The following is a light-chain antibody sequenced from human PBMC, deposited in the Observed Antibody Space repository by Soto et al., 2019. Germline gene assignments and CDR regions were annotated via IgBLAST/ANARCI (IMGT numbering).Light chain of an antibody. Sequence: QSALTRPASVSGSPGQSITISCTGTSSDVGGYNYVSWYQHHPGKAPKLLIYDVSNRPSGISNRFSGSKSDNTASLTISGLQPEDEADYYCSSYTTSNTRQIVFGTGTQLTVL. CDR2: DVS. V-gene: IGLV2-14*03. CDR1: SSDVGGYNY. J-gene: IGLJ1*01. CDR3: SSYTTSNTRQIV.